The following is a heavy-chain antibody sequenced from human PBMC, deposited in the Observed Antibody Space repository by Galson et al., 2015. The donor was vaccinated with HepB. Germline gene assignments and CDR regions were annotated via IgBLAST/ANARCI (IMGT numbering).Heavy chain of an antibody. V-gene: IGHV3-30-3*01. D-gene: IGHD6-19*01. Sequence: SLRLSCAVSGFTFSTYGMHWVRQAPGKGLEWVALISNDGTTKYYRDSVKGRFTISRDTSNDTLYLQMNSLRAEDTAVYYCARRSGGWYSPEYYFDYWGQGTLVTVSS. CDR2: ISNDGTTK. CDR3: ARRSGGWYSPEYYFDY. J-gene: IGHJ4*02. CDR1: GFTFSTYG.